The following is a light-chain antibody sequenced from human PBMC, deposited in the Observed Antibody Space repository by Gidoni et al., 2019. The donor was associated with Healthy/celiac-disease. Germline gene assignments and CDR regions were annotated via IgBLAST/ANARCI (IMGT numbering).Light chain of an antibody. CDR1: QIISSY. J-gene: IGKJ5*01. CDR2: AAS. CDR3: QQSYSTPSIT. Sequence: DIQMTQSPSSLSASVGDRVTITCRASQIISSYLNWYQQKPGKAPKLLIYAASSLQSGVPSRFSGSGSGTDFTITISSLQPEDFATYYCQQSYSTPSITFGQGTRLEIK. V-gene: IGKV1-39*01.